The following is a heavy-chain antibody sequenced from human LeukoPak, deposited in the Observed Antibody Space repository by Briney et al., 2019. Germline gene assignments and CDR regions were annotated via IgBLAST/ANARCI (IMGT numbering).Heavy chain of an antibody. CDR1: GFTFTSYT. D-gene: IGHD2-2*02. CDR3: ANSYTDTWFYCDH. J-gene: IGHJ4*02. CDR2: ITGSGNII. Sequence: GGSLRVSCAASGFTFTSYTMNWVRQSPGKGLEWVSSITGSGNIINYADSVKGRFTISRDNSKNSLYLQLNSLTAEDTAFYYCANSYTDTWFYCDHWSQGTLVTVSS. V-gene: IGHV3-21*01.